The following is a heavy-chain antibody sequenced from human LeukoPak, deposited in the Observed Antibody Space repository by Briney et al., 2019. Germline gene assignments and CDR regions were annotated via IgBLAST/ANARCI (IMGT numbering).Heavy chain of an antibody. CDR3: ARFETVGAKPFEY. Sequence: PGGSLRLSCAPSGFIFSDYWFHWVRQTPGQGLVWVAAINRDGTGTSHAGSVRGRFTVSRGNAENSLYLQMNSLRAEDTAIYYCARFETVGAKPFEYWGQGTLVTVSS. V-gene: IGHV3-74*01. CDR2: INRDGTGT. J-gene: IGHJ4*02. CDR1: GFIFSDYW. D-gene: IGHD1-26*01.